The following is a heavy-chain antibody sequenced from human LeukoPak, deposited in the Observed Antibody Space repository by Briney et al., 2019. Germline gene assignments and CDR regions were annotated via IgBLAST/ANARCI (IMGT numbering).Heavy chain of an antibody. Sequence: PGGSLRLSCAASGFTFSSHWLSWVRQAPGKGLEWVANIKQDGSETYYMDSVKGRFTISRDNAKNSLYLQMNSLRAEDTAVYFCARASRYYYYYMDVWGKGTTVTVSS. V-gene: IGHV3-7*01. J-gene: IGHJ6*03. CDR2: IKQDGSET. CDR3: ARASRYYYYYMDV. CDR1: GFTFSSHW.